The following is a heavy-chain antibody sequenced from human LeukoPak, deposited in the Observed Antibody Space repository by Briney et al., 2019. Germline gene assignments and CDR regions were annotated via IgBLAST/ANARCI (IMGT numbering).Heavy chain of an antibody. CDR3: AGRDGYNIDY. V-gene: IGHV4-59*08. CDR1: GGSISSYY. J-gene: IGHJ4*02. D-gene: IGHD5-24*01. CDR2: IYYSGST. Sequence: PSETLSLTCTVSGGSISSYYWSWIRQPPGKGLEWIGYIYYSGSTNYNPSLKSRITISVDTSKNQFSLKLSSVTAADTAVYYCAGRDGYNIDYWGQGTLVTVSS.